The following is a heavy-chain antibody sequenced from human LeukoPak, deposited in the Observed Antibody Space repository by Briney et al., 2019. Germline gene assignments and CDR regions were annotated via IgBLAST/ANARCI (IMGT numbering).Heavy chain of an antibody. J-gene: IGHJ6*02. V-gene: IGHV3-30*18. Sequence: GGSLRLSCAASGFTFSSYGMHWVRQAPGKGLEWVAVISYDGSNKYYADSVKGRFTISRDNSKNTLYPQMNSLRAEDTAVYYCAKDRSPITGVYYYYGMDVWGQGTTVTVSS. CDR1: GFTFSSYG. CDR3: AKDRSPITGVYYYYGMDV. CDR2: ISYDGSNK. D-gene: IGHD1-20*01.